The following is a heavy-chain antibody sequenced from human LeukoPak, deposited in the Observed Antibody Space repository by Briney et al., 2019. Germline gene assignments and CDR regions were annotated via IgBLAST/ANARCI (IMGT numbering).Heavy chain of an antibody. J-gene: IGHJ4*02. D-gene: IGHD3-10*01. V-gene: IGHV3-23*01. CDR1: GGSFSGYY. CDR2: ISGSGGST. Sequence: ETLSLTCAVYGGSFSGYYWSWVRQAPGKGLEWVSAISGSGGSTYYADSVKGRFTISRDNSKNTLYLQMNSLRAEDTAVYYCAKDGMVRGVIDYWGQGTLVTVSS. CDR3: AKDGMVRGVIDY.